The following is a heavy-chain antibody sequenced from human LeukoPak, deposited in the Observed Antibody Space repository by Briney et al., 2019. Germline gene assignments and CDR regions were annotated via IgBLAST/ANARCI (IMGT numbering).Heavy chain of an antibody. D-gene: IGHD6-19*01. CDR3: ARDGYSSAWADLEYFDY. J-gene: IGHJ4*02. V-gene: IGHV4-4*07. CDR1: GGSINNYY. CDR2: IYTTGSS. Sequence: SETLSLTCTVSGGSINNYYWSWIRLPAGKDLEWFGRIYTTGSSNYNPSLKGRVTISVDKSKNQFSLNLSSVTAADTAIYYCARDGYSSAWADLEYFDYWGQGIPVTVSS.